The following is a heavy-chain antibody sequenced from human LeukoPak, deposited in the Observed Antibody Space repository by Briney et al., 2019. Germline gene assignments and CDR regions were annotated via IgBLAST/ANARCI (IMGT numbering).Heavy chain of an antibody. V-gene: IGHV3-23*01. J-gene: IGHJ4*02. CDR1: GFTFDDYT. D-gene: IGHD2-15*01. Sequence: GGSLRLSCAASGFTFDDYTMHWVRQAPGKGLEWVSGIGDSGVSTYYADSVRGRFTISRDNSKNTLYLQMNRLRADDAGVYYCVKEYWDYWGQGTVVTVSS. CDR3: VKEYWDY. CDR2: IGDSGVST.